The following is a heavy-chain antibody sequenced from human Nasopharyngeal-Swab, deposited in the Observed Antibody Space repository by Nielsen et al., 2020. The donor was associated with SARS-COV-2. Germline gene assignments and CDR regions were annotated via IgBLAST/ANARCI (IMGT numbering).Heavy chain of an antibody. CDR2: IVVGSGNT. CDR3: ARIAVHHNWFDP. V-gene: IGHV1-58*01. J-gene: IGHJ5*02. CDR1: GFTFTSSA. Sequence: SVKVSCKASGFTFTSSAVQWVRQARGQRLEWIGWIVVGSGNTNYAQKFQERVTITRDMSTSTAYMELSSLRSEDTAVYYCARIAVHHNWFDPWGQGTLVTVSS. D-gene: IGHD1-1*01.